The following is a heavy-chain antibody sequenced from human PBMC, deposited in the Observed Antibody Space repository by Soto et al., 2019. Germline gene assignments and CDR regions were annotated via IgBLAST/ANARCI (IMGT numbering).Heavy chain of an antibody. CDR1: GGSINNHY. D-gene: IGHD7-27*01. CDR2: IYYPGST. CDR3: ARANWYCES. V-gene: IGHV4-59*11. J-gene: IGHJ4*02. Sequence: QVQLQESGPGLVKPSETLSLTCTVSGGSINNHYWSWVRQPPGKGLEWIGYIYYPGSTNDTPSLKTRLTMSVDTSKNQFSLKRSSVTAADTVIYYCARANWYCESWGQGILVSVSS.